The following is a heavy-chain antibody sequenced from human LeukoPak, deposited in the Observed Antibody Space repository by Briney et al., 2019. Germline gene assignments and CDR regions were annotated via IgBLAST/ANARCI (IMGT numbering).Heavy chain of an antibody. Sequence: ASVKVSCKASGYTFISYGISWVRQAPGQGLEWMGIINPSGGSTSYAQKFQGRVTMTRDTSMSTVYMELSSLRSEDTAVYYCARYSSGTSNWFDPWGQGTLVTVSS. CDR1: GYTFISYG. CDR2: INPSGGST. D-gene: IGHD3-22*01. V-gene: IGHV1-46*01. CDR3: ARYSSGTSNWFDP. J-gene: IGHJ5*02.